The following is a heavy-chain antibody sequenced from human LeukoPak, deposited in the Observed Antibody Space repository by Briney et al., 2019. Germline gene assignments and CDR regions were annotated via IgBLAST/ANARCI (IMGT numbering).Heavy chain of an antibody. CDR2: IYYSGST. J-gene: IGHJ4*02. CDR3: ARNLFNYYDSSPFDY. Sequence: SETLSLTCTVSGGSISSSSYYWGWIRQPPGKGLEWIGSIYYSGSTYYNPSLKSRVTRSVDTSKNQFSLKLSSVTAADTAVYYCARNLFNYYDSSPFDYWGQGTLVTVSS. D-gene: IGHD3-22*01. V-gene: IGHV4-39*01. CDR1: GGSISSSSYY.